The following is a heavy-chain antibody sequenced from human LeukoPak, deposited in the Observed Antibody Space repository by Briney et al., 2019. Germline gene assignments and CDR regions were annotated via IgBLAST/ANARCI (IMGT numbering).Heavy chain of an antibody. CDR2: INHRGST. Sequence: SETLSLTCAVYGGSFSGYYWSWIRQPPGKGLEWIGEINHRGSTNYNPSLKSRVTIPVDTSKNQFSLKLSSVTAADTAVYYCARNDYGSGRPFDYWGQGTLVTVSS. CDR3: ARNDYGSGRPFDY. D-gene: IGHD3-10*01. V-gene: IGHV4-34*01. CDR1: GGSFSGYY. J-gene: IGHJ4*02.